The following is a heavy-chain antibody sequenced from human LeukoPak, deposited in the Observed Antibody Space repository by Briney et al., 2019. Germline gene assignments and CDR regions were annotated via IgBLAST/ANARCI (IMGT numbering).Heavy chain of an antibody. J-gene: IGHJ4*02. V-gene: IGHV3-48*03. CDR3: ARDRSYGSFNY. CDR1: GFTFSSSE. CDR2: ISSSGSTI. Sequence: PGGSLRLSCAASGFTFSSSEMNRVRQAPGKGLEWVSYISSSGSTIYYADSVKGRFTISRDNAKNSLYLQMSSLRAEDTAVYYCARDRSYGSFNYWGQGTLVTVSS. D-gene: IGHD5-18*01.